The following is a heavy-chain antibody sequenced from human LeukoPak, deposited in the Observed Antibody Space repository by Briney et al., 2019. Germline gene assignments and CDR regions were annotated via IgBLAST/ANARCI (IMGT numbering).Heavy chain of an antibody. D-gene: IGHD3-22*01. J-gene: IGHJ4*02. CDR1: GYTFTSYG. Sequence: ASVKVSCKASGYTFTSYGISWVRQAPGQGLEWMGWISAYNGNTNYAQKLQGRVTMTTDTSTSTAYMELSSLRSEDTAVYYCARGSNYYDSSGYYGYWGQGTLVTVSS. V-gene: IGHV1-18*01. CDR3: ARGSNYYDSSGYYGY. CDR2: ISAYNGNT.